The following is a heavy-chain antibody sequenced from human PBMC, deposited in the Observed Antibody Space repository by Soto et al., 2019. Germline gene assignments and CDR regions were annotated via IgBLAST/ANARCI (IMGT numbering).Heavy chain of an antibody. V-gene: IGHV3-23*01. CDR3: AKDWEYCSSTSCYLYFDY. Sequence: GGSLRLSCAASGFTFSSYAMSWVRQAPGKGLEWVSAISGSGGSTYYADSVKGRFTISRDNSKNTLYLQMNSLRAEDTAVYYCAKDWEYCSSTSCYLYFDYWGQGTLVTVSS. D-gene: IGHD2-2*01. CDR2: ISGSGGST. CDR1: GFTFSSYA. J-gene: IGHJ4*02.